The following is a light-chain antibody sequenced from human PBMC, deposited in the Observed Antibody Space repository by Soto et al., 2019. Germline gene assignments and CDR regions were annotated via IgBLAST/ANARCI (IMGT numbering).Light chain of an antibody. CDR3: QQYGSSPRT. V-gene: IGKV3-20*01. CDR1: QTVSSNY. CDR2: GAS. Sequence: EIVMTQSPATLSVSPGEGATLSCWASQTVSSNYLAWYQQRPGQAPRLIIYGASSRATGIPDRFSGSGSGTDFTLTISRLEPEDFAVYYCQQYGSSPRTFGQGTKVDI. J-gene: IGKJ1*01.